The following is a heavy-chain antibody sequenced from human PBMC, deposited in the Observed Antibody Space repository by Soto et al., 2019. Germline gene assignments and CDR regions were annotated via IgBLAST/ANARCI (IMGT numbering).Heavy chain of an antibody. D-gene: IGHD4-17*01. Sequence: QLQLQESGSGLVKPSQTLSLTCAVSGGSISSGGYSCNWIRQPPGKGLEWIGYIYHSGSTYYNPSLSSRVTIAVDRSKNQFSLKLSSVTAADPAVYYCARGVTTVTTFDYWGQGTLVTFAS. CDR2: IYHSGST. V-gene: IGHV4-30-2*01. CDR1: GGSISSGGYS. J-gene: IGHJ4*02. CDR3: ARGVTTVTTFDY.